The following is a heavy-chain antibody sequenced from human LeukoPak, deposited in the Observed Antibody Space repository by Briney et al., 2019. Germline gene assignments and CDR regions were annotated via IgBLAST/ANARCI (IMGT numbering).Heavy chain of an antibody. CDR1: GYTFTSYG. J-gene: IGHJ4*02. V-gene: IGHV1-18*01. Sequence: GASVKVSCKASGYTFTSYGISWVRQAPGQGLEWMGWISAYNGNTNYAQKLQGRVTMTTDTSTSTAYMELRSLRSDDTAVYYCARGLGDYHTDWFPVSGYWGQGTLVTVSS. CDR2: ISAYNGNT. D-gene: IGHD3-9*01. CDR3: ARGLGDYHTDWFPVSGY.